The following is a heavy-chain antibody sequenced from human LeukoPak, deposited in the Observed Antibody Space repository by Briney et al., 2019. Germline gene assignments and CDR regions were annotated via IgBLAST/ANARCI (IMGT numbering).Heavy chain of an antibody. CDR1: GFTFDDYA. V-gene: IGHV3-43D*03. J-gene: IGHJ6*03. Sequence: GGSLRLSCAASGFTFDDYAMHWVRQPPGKGLEWGSLISWDGGTTYYADSVKGRFTISRDESKNSLFLQMNSLRPEDSALYYCSRGVVIDFYYYYMDVWGKGTTVTVSS. CDR2: ISWDGGTT. CDR3: SRGVVIDFYYYYMDV. D-gene: IGHD3-10*01.